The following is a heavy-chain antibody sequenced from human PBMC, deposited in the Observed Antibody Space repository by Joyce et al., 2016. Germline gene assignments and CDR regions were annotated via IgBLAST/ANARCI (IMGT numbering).Heavy chain of an antibody. CDR1: GGSISSYY. CDR2: IYYSRNN. D-gene: IGHD3-10*01. Sequence: QVQLQESGPGLVTPSETLSLTCTVSGGSISSYYWSWIRQPPGKGLEWIVYIYYSRNNNYNPSLKSRVTISINTSKTQIYLKLRSVTAADTAVYDCARLVDGDAFDYWGQGTLVTVSS. J-gene: IGHJ4*02. V-gene: IGHV4-59*08. CDR3: ARLVDGDAFDY.